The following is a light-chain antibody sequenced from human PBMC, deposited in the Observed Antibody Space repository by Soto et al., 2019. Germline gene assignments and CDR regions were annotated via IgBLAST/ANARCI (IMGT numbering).Light chain of an antibody. J-gene: IGKJ5*01. CDR2: WAS. Sequence: DIVMTQSPDSLAVSLGERATINCKSSQTVLRSSNNKNHLAWYQQKSGQPPKLLISWASTRESGVPDRFSGSGSGTDFTLTISSLQAEDGGVYYCQHFYTVPVTFGQGTRLEIK. CDR1: QTVLRSSNNKNH. CDR3: QHFYTVPVT. V-gene: IGKV4-1*01.